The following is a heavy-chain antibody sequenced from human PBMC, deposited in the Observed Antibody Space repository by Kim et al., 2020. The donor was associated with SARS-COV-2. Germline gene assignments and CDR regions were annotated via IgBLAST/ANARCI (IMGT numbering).Heavy chain of an antibody. CDR3: ARDVVPLPTIPSKYVGGPDN. Sequence: GGSLRLSCAASGFTFSSYSMNWVRQAPGKGLEWVSSISSSSNYIYYVDSVKGRFTISRDNAKYSLYLQMNSLRAEDTYVYYCARDVVPLPTIPSKYVGGPDNWGKETLVTDSS. V-gene: IGHV3-21*01. CDR2: ISSSSNYI. CDR1: GFTFSSYS. D-gene: IGHD4-4*01. J-gene: IGHJ4*02.